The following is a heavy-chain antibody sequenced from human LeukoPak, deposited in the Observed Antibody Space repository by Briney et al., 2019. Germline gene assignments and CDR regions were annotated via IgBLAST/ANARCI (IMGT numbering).Heavy chain of an antibody. CDR2: IKQDGSEK. D-gene: IGHD3-22*01. CDR1: GFTFSSYW. J-gene: IGHJ4*02. V-gene: IGHV3-7*01. CDR3: ARDRYDSSGYYYVWSR. Sequence: GSLRLSCAASGFTFSSYWMSWVRQAPGKGLEWVANIKQDGSEKYYVDSVKGRFTISRDNAKNSLYLQMNSLRAEDTAVYYCARDRYDSSGYYYVWSRWGQGTLVTVSS.